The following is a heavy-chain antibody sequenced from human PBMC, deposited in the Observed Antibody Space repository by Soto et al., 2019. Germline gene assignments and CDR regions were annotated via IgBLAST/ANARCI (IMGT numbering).Heavy chain of an antibody. CDR1: GFTFSNYG. CDR2: IWNDGTSR. Sequence: QVQLVESGGGVVQPGRSLRLSCEASGFTFSNYGMHWVLQAPGKGLEWVAVIWNDGTSRYYADSVKGRFTISRDNSKNTLFSQMNNLRAEDTAVYYCARPDIVAAIGGALDCWGQGTLVTVSS. D-gene: IGHD5-12*01. V-gene: IGHV3-33*01. CDR3: ARPDIVAAIGGALDC. J-gene: IGHJ4*02.